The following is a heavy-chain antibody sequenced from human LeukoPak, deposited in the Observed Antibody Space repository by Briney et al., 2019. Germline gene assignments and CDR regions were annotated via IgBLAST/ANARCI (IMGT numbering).Heavy chain of an antibody. CDR3: ARGDTYSSGWRIDY. D-gene: IGHD6-19*01. V-gene: IGHV1-69*04. Sequence: SVTVFCKASGGTFSSYAISWVRQAPGQGLEWMGRIIPILGIANYVQKFQGRVTITADKSTSTAYMELSSLRSEDTAVYYCARGDTYSSGWRIDYWGQGTLVTVSS. CDR2: IIPILGIA. CDR1: GGTFSSYA. J-gene: IGHJ4*02.